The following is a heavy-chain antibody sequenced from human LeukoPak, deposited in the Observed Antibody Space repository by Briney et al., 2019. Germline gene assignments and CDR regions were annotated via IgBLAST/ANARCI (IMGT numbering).Heavy chain of an antibody. D-gene: IGHD6-13*01. J-gene: IGHJ4*02. CDR3: ARGWRRQQLVKEPLVGDYFDY. CDR1: GGSISNYY. CDR2: IYPTGST. V-gene: IGHV4-4*09. Sequence: PSETLSLTRSVSGGSISNYYWSWIRQPPGKGLEWIGYIYPTGSTNYNPSLESRVTISVDTSKNQFSLKLSSVTAADTAVYYCARGWRRQQLVKEPLVGDYFDYWGQGTLVTVSS.